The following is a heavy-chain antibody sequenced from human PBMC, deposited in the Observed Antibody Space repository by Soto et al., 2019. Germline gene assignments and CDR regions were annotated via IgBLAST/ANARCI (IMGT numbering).Heavy chain of an antibody. V-gene: IGHV3-74*01. J-gene: IGHJ3*02. Sequence: EVQLVESGGGLVQPGGSLRLSCAASGFTFSSYWMHWVRQAPGEGLVWVSRINSDGSSTSYADSVKGRFTISRDNAKNTLYLQMNSLRAEDTAVYYCVRDRLGYYYSSGYFPNDAFDIWGQGTMVTVSS. CDR3: VRDRLGYYYSSGYFPNDAFDI. CDR1: GFTFSSYW. CDR2: INSDGSST. D-gene: IGHD3-22*01.